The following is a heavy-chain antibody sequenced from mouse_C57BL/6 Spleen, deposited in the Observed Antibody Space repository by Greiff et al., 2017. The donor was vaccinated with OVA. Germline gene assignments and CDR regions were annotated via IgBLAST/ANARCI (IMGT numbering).Heavy chain of an antibody. J-gene: IGHJ3*01. CDR2: INPNNGGT. Sequence: EVQLQESGPELVKPGASVKIPCKASGYTFTDYNMDWVKQSHGKSLEWIGDINPNNGGTIYNQKFKGKATLTVDKSSSTAYMELRSLTSEDTAVYYCAREGITTGVATGFAYWGQGTLVTVSA. CDR1: GYTFTDYN. CDR3: AREGITTGVATGFAY. V-gene: IGHV1-18*01. D-gene: IGHD1-1*01.